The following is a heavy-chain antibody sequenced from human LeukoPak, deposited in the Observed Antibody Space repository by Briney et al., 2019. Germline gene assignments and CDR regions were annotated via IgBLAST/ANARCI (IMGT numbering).Heavy chain of an antibody. CDR1: GGSISSGSYY. V-gene: IGHV4-61*02. J-gene: IGHJ4*02. CDR3: ARVADYYESSGYYDY. CDR2: IYTSGST. D-gene: IGHD3-22*01. Sequence: PSETLSLTCTVSGGSISSGSYYWSWIRQPAGKGLEWIGRIYTSGSTNCNPTLKSRVTISVDTSKNQFSLKLSSVTAADTAVYYCARVADYYESSGYYDYWGQGTLVTVSS.